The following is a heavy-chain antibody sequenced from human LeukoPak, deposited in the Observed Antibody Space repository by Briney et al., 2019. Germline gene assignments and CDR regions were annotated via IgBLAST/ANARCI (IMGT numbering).Heavy chain of an antibody. CDR3: AKVGPRVYFDY. J-gene: IGHJ4*02. V-gene: IGHV3-23*01. Sequence: GGSLKLSCAASGFIFSNYAMSWVRQAPGKGLEWVSGISASGGNPYYADSVKGRFTISRDNSENTLNLQMNSLRAEDTAVYYCAKVGPRVYFDYWGQGTLVTVSS. CDR1: GFIFSNYA. CDR2: ISASGGNP. D-gene: IGHD3-16*01.